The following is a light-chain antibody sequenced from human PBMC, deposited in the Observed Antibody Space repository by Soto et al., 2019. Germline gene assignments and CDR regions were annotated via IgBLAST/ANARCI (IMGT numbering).Light chain of an antibody. J-gene: IGKJ2*03. Sequence: DVPMTQSPSSLSASVGDRVTITCRASRGIVNYVAWFQQKPGKAPKFLIYAASTLQSGVPSKFSGSGYGTEFTLTISSQQPEDFATYYCLQYNDYPYSFGQGTKLEIK. CDR3: LQYNDYPYS. CDR1: RGIVNY. V-gene: IGKV1-16*02. CDR2: AAS.